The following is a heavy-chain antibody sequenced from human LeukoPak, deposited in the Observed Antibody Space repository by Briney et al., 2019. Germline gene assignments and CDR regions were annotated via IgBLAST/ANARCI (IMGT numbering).Heavy chain of an antibody. D-gene: IGHD6-13*01. CDR1: GFTFSSYS. Sequence: PGGSLRLSCAASGFTFSSYSMNWVRQAPGKGLEWVSSISSSSSYIYYADSVKGRFTISRDNAKNSLYLQMNSLRAEDTAVYYCARLHPYSSSWYLAPRSAEYFQHWGQGTLVTVSS. J-gene: IGHJ1*01. CDR3: ARLHPYSSSWYLAPRSAEYFQH. CDR2: ISSSSSYI. V-gene: IGHV3-21*01.